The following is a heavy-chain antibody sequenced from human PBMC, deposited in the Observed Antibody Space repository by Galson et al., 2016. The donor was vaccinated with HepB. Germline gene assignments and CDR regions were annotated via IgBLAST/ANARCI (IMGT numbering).Heavy chain of an antibody. V-gene: IGHV3-20*04. D-gene: IGHD3-10*01. CDR3: VRQDVSTWFGFDS. CDR1: GFNFDDYA. J-gene: IGHJ5*01. Sequence: SLRLSCAASGFNFDDYAMSWVRQAPGKGLEWVSGINWNGGNTGYGDSVKGRFTISRDNAKNSLYLQMNSLRVEDTAVYYCVRQDVSTWFGFDSWGQGTLVTVSS. CDR2: INWNGGNT.